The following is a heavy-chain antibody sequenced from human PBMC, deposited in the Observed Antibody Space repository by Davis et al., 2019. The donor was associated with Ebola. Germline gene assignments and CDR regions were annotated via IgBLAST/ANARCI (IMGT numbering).Heavy chain of an antibody. D-gene: IGHD3-3*01. J-gene: IGHJ6*02. CDR3: ARGYYDFWSGALNRYYYGMDV. CDR2: IYYSGST. V-gene: IGHV4-30-4*01. CDR1: GGSISSGDYY. Sequence: SETLSLTCTVSGGSISSGDYYWSWIRQPPGKGLEWIGYIYYSGSTYYNPSLKSRVTISVDKSKNQFSLKLSSVTAADTAVYYCARGYYDFWSGALNRYYYGMDVWGQGTTVTVSS.